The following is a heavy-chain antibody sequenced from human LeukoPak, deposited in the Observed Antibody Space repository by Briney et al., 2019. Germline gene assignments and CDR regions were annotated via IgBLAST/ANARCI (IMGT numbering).Heavy chain of an antibody. D-gene: IGHD3-3*01. V-gene: IGHV1-58*01. CDR1: GFTFTSSA. Sequence: TSVKVSCKAPGFTFTSSAVQWVRQARGQRLEWIGWIVVGSGNTNYAQKFQERVTITRDMSTSTAYMELSSLRSEDTAVYYCAASPNRYYDFWSGLNQYYYYYYMDVWGKGTTVTVSS. J-gene: IGHJ6*03. CDR3: AASPNRYYDFWSGLNQYYYYYYMDV. CDR2: IVVGSGNT.